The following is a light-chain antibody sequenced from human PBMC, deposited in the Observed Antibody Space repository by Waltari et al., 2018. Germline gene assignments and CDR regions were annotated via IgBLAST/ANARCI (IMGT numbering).Light chain of an antibody. V-gene: IGLV1-47*01. CDR1: ISNIGNNS. J-gene: IGLJ3*02. CDR2: RNN. CDR3: ATWDDSLSGPV. Sequence: QSVLTQPPSASGTPGQRVTIPCSGTISNIGNNSVYWYQQLPGTAPKLLIYRNNQRPSGVPDRFSGSMSGTSASLAISGLRSEDEADYYCATWDDSLSGPVFGGGTKLTVL.